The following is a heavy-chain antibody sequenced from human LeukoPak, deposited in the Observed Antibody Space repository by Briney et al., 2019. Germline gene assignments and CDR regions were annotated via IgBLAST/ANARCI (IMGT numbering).Heavy chain of an antibody. CDR3: ARPTVGATRGLDY. D-gene: IGHD1-26*01. J-gene: IGHJ4*02. CDR2: IYYSGTT. Sequence: PSETLSLTCTVSGGSISSSSYYWGWIRQPPGKGLEWIGSIYYSGTTYYNPSLKSRVTISVDTSKSQFFLKLSSVTAADTAIYYCARPTVGATRGLDYWGQGILVTVSS. CDR1: GGSISSSSYY. V-gene: IGHV4-39*01.